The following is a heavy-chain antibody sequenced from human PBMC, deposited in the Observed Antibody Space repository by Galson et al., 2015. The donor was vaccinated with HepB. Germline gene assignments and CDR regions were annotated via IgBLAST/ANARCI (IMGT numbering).Heavy chain of an antibody. CDR2: IIPILGIA. Sequence: SVKVSCKASGGTFSSYTISWVRQAPGQGLEWMGRIIPILGIANYAQKFQGRVTITADKSTSTAYMELSSLRSEDTAVYYCAISDNDYGDNDAFDIWGQGTMVTVSS. D-gene: IGHD4-17*01. CDR3: AISDNDYGDNDAFDI. V-gene: IGHV1-69*02. J-gene: IGHJ3*02. CDR1: GGTFSSYT.